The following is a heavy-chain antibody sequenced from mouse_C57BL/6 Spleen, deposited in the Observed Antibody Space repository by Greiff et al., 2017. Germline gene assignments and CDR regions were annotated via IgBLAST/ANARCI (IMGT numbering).Heavy chain of an antibody. V-gene: IGHV1-74*01. Sequence: QVQLQQPGAELVKPGASVKVSCKASGYTFTSYWMHWVKQRPGQGLEWIGRIHPSDSDTNYNQKFKGKATLTVDKSSSTAYMQLSSLTSEDSAVYYCARGDYSNYGGAYWGQGTLVTVSA. CDR2: IHPSDSDT. CDR3: ARGDYSNYGGAY. J-gene: IGHJ3*01. D-gene: IGHD2-5*01. CDR1: GYTFTSYW.